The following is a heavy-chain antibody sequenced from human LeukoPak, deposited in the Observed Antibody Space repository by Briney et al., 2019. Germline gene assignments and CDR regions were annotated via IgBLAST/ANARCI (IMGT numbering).Heavy chain of an antibody. Sequence: SETLSLTCTVSGGSISSGDYYWSWIRQPPGKGLEWIGYIYHKGDTSYNPSLHSRVTLSGDTSKSQFSLKLRSVTAADSAIYYCAREYSSPLEFQHYFDLWGQGIAVTVSS. V-gene: IGHV4-61*08. CDR3: AREYSSPLEFQHYFDL. CDR1: GGSISSGDYY. D-gene: IGHD3-22*01. J-gene: IGHJ4*02. CDR2: IYHKGDT.